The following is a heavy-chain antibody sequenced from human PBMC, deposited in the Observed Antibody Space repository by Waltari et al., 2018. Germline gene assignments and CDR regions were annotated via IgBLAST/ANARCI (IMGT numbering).Heavy chain of an antibody. Sequence: QVQLQESGPGLVKPSQTLSLTCTVSGGSISSGGYYWSWIRQHPGKGLEWIGYIYYRGSTYYNPSRKSRVTISVDTSKNQFSLKLSSVTAADTAVYYCARALVTTIDAFDIWGQGTMVTVSS. CDR1: GGSISSGGYY. D-gene: IGHD2-21*02. J-gene: IGHJ3*02. CDR3: ARALVTTIDAFDI. CDR2: IYYRGST. V-gene: IGHV4-31*03.